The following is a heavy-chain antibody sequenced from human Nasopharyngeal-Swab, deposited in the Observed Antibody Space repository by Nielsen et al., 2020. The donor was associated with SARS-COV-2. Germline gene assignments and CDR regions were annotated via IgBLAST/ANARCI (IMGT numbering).Heavy chain of an antibody. CDR1: GFPFSTST. V-gene: IGHV3-23*01. D-gene: IGHD3-10*01. CDR3: TKIGSGYFDY. CDR2: ISGGGDVT. Sequence: GGSLRLSCLASGFPFSTSTMSWVRQTPGKGLEWVSVISGGGDVTFYADSVKGRFAIFRDNSKNTLYLHMNSLRADDTAIYYCTKIGSGYFDYWGHGTLVTVPS. J-gene: IGHJ4*01.